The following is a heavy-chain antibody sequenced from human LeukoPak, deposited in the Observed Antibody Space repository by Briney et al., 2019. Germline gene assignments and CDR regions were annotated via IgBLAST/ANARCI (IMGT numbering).Heavy chain of an antibody. V-gene: IGHV4-59*08. CDR2: ISYSGST. D-gene: IGHD3-3*01. Sequence: PSETLSLXCSVSGGSITVYYWNWIRRSPGKGLEWIGSISYSGSTNYNPSLKSRVTISIDTSKNQFSLKLSSVTAADTAVYYCARWLSRHLGRSGYLYFDYWGQGTLVTVSS. J-gene: IGHJ4*02. CDR3: ARWLSRHLGRSGYLYFDY. CDR1: GGSITVYY.